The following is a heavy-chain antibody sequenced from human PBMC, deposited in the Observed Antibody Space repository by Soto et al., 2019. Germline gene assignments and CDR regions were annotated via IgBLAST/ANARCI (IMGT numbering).Heavy chain of an antibody. CDR3: AKYDVLWFGELFP. CDR2: IYPGDSDT. J-gene: IGHJ5*02. Sequence: GESLKISCKGSGYSFTSYWISWVRQMPGKGLEWMGIIYPGDSDTRYSPSFQGQVTISADKSISTAYLQWSSLKASDTAMYYCAKYDVLWFGELFPWGQGTLVTVSS. V-gene: IGHV5-51*01. CDR1: GYSFTSYW. D-gene: IGHD3-10*01.